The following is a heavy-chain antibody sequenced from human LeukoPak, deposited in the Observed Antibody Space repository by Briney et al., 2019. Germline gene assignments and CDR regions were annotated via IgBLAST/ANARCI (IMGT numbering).Heavy chain of an antibody. J-gene: IGHJ4*02. CDR1: GGSFSDYY. D-gene: IGHD6-19*01. CDR3: ARASGWYYYFDY. Sequence: NASETLSLTCAVYGGSFSDYYWSWIRQPPGKGLEWIGEINHSGSTNYNPSLKSRVTISVDTSKNQFSLKLSSVTAADTAVYYCARASGWYYYFDYWGQGTLVTVSS. V-gene: IGHV4-34*01. CDR2: INHSGST.